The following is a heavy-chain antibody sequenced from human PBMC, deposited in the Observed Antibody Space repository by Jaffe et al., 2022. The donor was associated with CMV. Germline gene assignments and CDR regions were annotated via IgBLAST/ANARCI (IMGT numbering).Heavy chain of an antibody. CDR1: GFSLSTSGMC. J-gene: IGHJ5*02. V-gene: IGHV2-70*01. CDR3: ARMTLDYDFWSGSREVWFDP. Sequence: QVTLRESGPALVKPTQTLTLTCTFSGFSLSTSGMCVSWIRQPPGKALEWLALIDWDDDKYYSTSLKTRLTISKDTSKNQVVLTMTNMDPVDTATYYCARMTLDYDFWSGSREVWFDPWGQGTLVTVSS. D-gene: IGHD3-3*01. CDR2: IDWDDDK.